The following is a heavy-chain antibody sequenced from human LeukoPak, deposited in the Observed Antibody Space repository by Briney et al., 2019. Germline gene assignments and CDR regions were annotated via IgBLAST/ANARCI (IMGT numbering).Heavy chain of an antibody. V-gene: IGHV4-59*01. CDR2: IYYSGGT. J-gene: IGHJ4*02. D-gene: IGHD3-22*01. CDR3: ASHYYDSSGYYPFDY. CDR1: GGSISSYY. Sequence: KASETLSLTCTVSGGSISSYYWSWIRQPPGKGLEWIGYIYYSGGTNYNPSLKSRVTMSVDTSKNQFSLKLSSVTAADTAVYYCASHYYDSSGYYPFDYWGQGTLVTVSS.